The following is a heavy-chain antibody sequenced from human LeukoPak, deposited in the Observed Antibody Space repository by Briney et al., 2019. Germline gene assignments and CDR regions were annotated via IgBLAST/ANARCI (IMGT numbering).Heavy chain of an antibody. CDR2: IYPDDSDI. CDR1: GNSFISYW. J-gene: IGHJ4*02. Sequence: GESLKISCKGSGNSFISYWIGWVRQMPGKGLEWMGIIYPDDSDIRYSPSFRGQVTISADKSISTAYMQWSSLKASDTAIYYCARRVAGAATDYWGQGTLVTVSS. D-gene: IGHD6-13*01. CDR3: ARRVAGAATDY. V-gene: IGHV5-51*01.